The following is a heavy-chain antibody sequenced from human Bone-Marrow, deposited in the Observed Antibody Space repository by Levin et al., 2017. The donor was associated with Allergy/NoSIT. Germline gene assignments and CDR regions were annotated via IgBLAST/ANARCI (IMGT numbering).Heavy chain of an antibody. J-gene: IGHJ5*02. V-gene: IGHV4-59*01. Sequence: SETLSLTCTVSGGSINSYYWSWIRQPPGKGLEWIGYIYYNGITDYNPSLKSRVTISLDTSRNQFSLRLSSVTAADTAVYYCAREGYYETATGYYLSWNDPWGQGTLVTVSS. CDR2: IYYNGIT. D-gene: IGHD3-9*01. CDR1: GGSINSYY. CDR3: AREGYYETATGYYLSWNDP.